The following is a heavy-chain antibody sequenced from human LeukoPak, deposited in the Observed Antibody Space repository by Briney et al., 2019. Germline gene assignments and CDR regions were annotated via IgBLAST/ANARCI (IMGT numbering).Heavy chain of an antibody. CDR2: IYVDDSET. J-gene: IGHJ4*02. D-gene: IGHD3-16*01. V-gene: IGHV5-51*01. CDR3: VRGSYGDY. Sequence: GESLKISSQGSGYSFDRYWIAWVRQKPGRGLEWMGLIYVDDSETKYSPSFQGQVSISADKSINTAYLQWNSLKASDAAMYFCVRGSYGDYWGQGTLVTVSS. CDR1: GYSFDRYW.